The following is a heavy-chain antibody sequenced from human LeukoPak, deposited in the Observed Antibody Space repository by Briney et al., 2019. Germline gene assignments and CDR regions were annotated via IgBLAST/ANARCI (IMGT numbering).Heavy chain of an antibody. J-gene: IGHJ3*02. Sequence: GGSLRLSCAASGVTFSSSAMHWVRQAPGKELEWVAVISYDGSNKYYTDSVKGRFIISRDNSKNTLYVQINSLRPEDTAVYYCARDPKGGFSYGWGAFDIWGQGTVVTVSS. CDR1: GVTFSSSA. CDR3: ARDPKGGFSYGWGAFDI. CDR2: ISYDGSNK. V-gene: IGHV3-30-3*01. D-gene: IGHD5-18*01.